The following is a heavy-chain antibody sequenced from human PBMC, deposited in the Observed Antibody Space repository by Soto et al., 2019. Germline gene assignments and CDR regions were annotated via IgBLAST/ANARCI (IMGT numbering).Heavy chain of an antibody. CDR3: AKTWIGAHLDY. D-gene: IGHD3-3*01. Sequence: GGSLRLSCAASGFTFSSYAMSWVRQAPGKGPEWVSGISDSGGSTYYADSVKGRFTISRDNSKNTLYLQMNSLRAEDTAVYYCAKTWIGAHLDYWGQGTLVTVSS. J-gene: IGHJ4*02. V-gene: IGHV3-23*01. CDR1: GFTFSSYA. CDR2: ISDSGGST.